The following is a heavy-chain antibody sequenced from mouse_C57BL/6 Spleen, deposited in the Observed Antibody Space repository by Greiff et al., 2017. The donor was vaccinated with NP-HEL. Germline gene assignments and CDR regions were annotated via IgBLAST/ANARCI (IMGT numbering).Heavy chain of an antibody. CDR3: ARDEAMDY. CDR2: IYPSDSET. CDR1: GYTFTSYW. J-gene: IGHJ4*01. Sequence: VQLQQPGAELVRPGSSVKLSCKASGYTFTSYWMDWVKQRPGQGLEWIGNIYPSDSETHYNQKFKDKATLTVDKSSSTAYMQLSSLTSEDSAVYYCARDEAMDYWGKGTSVTVSS. V-gene: IGHV1-61*01.